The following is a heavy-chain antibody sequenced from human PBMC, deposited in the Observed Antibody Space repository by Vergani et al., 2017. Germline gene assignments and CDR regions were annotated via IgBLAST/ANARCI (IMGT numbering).Heavy chain of an antibody. V-gene: IGHV3-66*02. D-gene: IGHD3-10*01. Sequence: ELQLVESGGGLVQPGGSLRLSCAASGSTVSGNYMTWVRQAPGKGLEWVSHIYSGGETYYADSVKSRVNISRDTSKNTLHFQINNLRVEDTAVDYCAKGNYYVSGTYVDPWGQGTLVTVSS. CDR2: IYSGGET. CDR1: GSTVSGNY. J-gene: IGHJ5*02. CDR3: AKGNYYVSGTYVDP.